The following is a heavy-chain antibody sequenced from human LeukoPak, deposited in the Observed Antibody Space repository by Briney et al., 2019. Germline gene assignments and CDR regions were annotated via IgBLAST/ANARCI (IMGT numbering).Heavy chain of an antibody. CDR1: GFTFSSYS. J-gene: IGHJ4*02. D-gene: IGHD3-10*01. Sequence: PGGSLRLSCAASGFTFSSYSMNWVRQAPGKGLEWVSYISSSSSTIYYADSVKGRFTISRDNAKNSLYLQMNSLRAEDTAVYYCAREKTDYGSGSYEDWGQGTLVTVSS. CDR3: AREKTDYGSGSYED. CDR2: ISSSSSTI. V-gene: IGHV3-48*04.